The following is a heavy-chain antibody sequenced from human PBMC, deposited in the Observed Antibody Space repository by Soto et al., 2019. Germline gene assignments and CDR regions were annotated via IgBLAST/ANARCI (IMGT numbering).Heavy chain of an antibody. V-gene: IGHV1-18*01. CDR3: ARGGYYANSWEKLSYYGLDV. CDR2: ISGYKDYT. D-gene: IGHD2-2*01. CDR1: GYTFIRYG. J-gene: IGHJ6*02. Sequence: QVQLVQSAAEMKKPGASVKVSCKASGYTFIRYGITWVRQAPGQGLEWMGWISGYKDYTNYAQKLQGRVTMPADTSTRTVYMELRTLTPDDTGVYSCARGGYYANSWEKLSYYGLDVWGQGTTVTVSS.